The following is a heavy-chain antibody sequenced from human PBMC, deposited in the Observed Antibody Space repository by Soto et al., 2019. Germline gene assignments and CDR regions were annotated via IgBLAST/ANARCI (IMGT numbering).Heavy chain of an antibody. CDR2: IYYDGSNR. CDR3: AKDPSYDISY. CDR1: GLTFGTYA. V-gene: IGHV3-33*06. Sequence: GGSLRLSCAASGLTFGTYAMHWVRQAPGKGLEWVAGIYYDGSNRYYGDAVKGRVTIFRDISKNTLYLQMNSLRAEDTAVYYCAKDPSYDISYWGQGSLVIVSS. D-gene: IGHD3-9*01. J-gene: IGHJ4*02.